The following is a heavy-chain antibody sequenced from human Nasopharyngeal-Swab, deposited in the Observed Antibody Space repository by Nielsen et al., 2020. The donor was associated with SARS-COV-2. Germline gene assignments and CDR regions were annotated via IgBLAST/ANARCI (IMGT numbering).Heavy chain of an antibody. Sequence: ASVNVSCKASRYTFTSHYMHWVRQAPGQGLEWMGIINPSGGGTTYAQKFQGRVTMTRDTSTSTVYMELSSLRSEDTAVYYCARSYYDFWSGYLEHYYGMDVWGQGTTVTVSS. D-gene: IGHD3-3*01. J-gene: IGHJ6*02. CDR1: RYTFTSHY. CDR2: INPSGGGT. V-gene: IGHV1-46*01. CDR3: ARSYYDFWSGYLEHYYGMDV.